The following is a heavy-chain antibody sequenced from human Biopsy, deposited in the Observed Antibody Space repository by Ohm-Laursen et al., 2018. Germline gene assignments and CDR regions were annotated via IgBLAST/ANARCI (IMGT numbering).Heavy chain of an antibody. CDR1: GYTFTGYH. CDR3: ALQSVAQMKNFDC. D-gene: IGHD6-19*01. J-gene: IGHJ4*02. CDR2: INAKTGDT. Sequence: SVKVSCKASGYTFTGYHVHWVRQAPGQGLEWMGWINAKTGDTNYAQKFQGNITMTKNTSMSTAYMEMSRLRSDDTAVYYCALQSVAQMKNFDCWGQGTLVTVSS. V-gene: IGHV1-2*02.